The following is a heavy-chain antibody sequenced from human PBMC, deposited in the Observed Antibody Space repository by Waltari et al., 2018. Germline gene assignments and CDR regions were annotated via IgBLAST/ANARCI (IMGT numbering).Heavy chain of an antibody. CDR3: ASGHTRRSDY. CDR1: GFTFSSYS. Sequence: EVQLVESGGGLVKPGGSLRLSCAASGFTFSSYSMNWVRHAPGKGLEWVSSISSSSSYIYYADSVKGRFTISRDNAKNSLYLQMNSLRAEDTAVYYCASGHTRRSDYWGQGTLVTVSS. D-gene: IGHD2-2*01. CDR2: ISSSSSYI. V-gene: IGHV3-21*01. J-gene: IGHJ4*02.